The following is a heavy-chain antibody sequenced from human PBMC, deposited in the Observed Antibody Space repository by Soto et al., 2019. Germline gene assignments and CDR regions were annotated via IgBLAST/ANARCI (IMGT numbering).Heavy chain of an antibody. CDR2: IYPGDSDT. Sequence: PGESLKISCKHSGHSLTTYWIGWVRQMPGRGLQWMGGIYPGDSDTRYSPSFQGQVNISADKSINTAYLQWSSLKASDTAMYYCAIRVIPYYYGTSATGPEDAFDVWGQGTLVTVSS. CDR3: AIRVIPYYYGTSATGPEDAFDV. CDR1: GHSLTTYW. V-gene: IGHV5-51*01. J-gene: IGHJ3*01. D-gene: IGHD3-22*01.